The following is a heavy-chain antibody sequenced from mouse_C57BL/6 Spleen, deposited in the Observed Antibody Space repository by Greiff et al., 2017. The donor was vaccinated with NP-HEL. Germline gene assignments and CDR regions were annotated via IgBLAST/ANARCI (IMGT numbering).Heavy chain of an antibody. CDR1: GYTFTSYW. J-gene: IGHJ1*03. D-gene: IGHD1-1*01. CDR3: TRQLRSWYFDV. V-gene: IGHV1-5*01. Sequence: PLHHSWTVLARPGSSFPISFPTSGYTFTSYWMHWVKQRPGQGLEWIGAIYPGNSDTRYNQKFKGKAKLTAVTSASTAYMELSSLTNEDSAVYYCTRQLRSWYFDVWGTGTTVTVSS. CDR2: IYPGNSDT.